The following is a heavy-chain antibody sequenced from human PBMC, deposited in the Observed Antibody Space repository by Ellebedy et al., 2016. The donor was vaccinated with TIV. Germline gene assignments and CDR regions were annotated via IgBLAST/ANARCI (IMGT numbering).Heavy chain of an antibody. Sequence: SVKVSCXASGGTFNNYAISWVRQAPGQGLEWMGGIIPIFGTANYVQKLQGRVTITADESTSTAYMELSSLRSEDTAVYYCARGGTGTGYYGMDVWGQGTTVTVSS. J-gene: IGHJ6*02. D-gene: IGHD3-10*01. CDR1: GGTFNNYA. CDR3: ARGGTGTGYYGMDV. CDR2: IIPIFGTA. V-gene: IGHV1-69*13.